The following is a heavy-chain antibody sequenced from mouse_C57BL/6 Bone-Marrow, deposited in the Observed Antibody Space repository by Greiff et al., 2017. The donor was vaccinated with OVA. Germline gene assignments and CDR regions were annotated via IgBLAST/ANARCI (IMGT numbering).Heavy chain of an antibody. CDR3: TTSNYSIPDYYAMDY. CDR1: GFNIKDDY. V-gene: IGHV14-4*01. D-gene: IGHD2-5*01. J-gene: IGHJ4*01. CDR2: IDPENGDT. Sequence: VQLQQSGAELVRPGASVKLSCTASGFNIKDDYMHWVKQRPEQGLEWIGWIDPENGDTEYASKFQGKATITADTSSNTAYLQLSSLTSEDTAVYYCTTSNYSIPDYYAMDYWGQGTSVTVSS.